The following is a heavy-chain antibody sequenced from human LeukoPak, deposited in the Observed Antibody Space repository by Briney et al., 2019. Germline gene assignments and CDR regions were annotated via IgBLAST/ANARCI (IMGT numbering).Heavy chain of an antibody. V-gene: IGHV4-4*09. CDR1: GGSFSGYY. Sequence: SETLSLTCAVYGGSFSGYYWSWIRQPPEKGLEWIGYIYTSGSTNYNPSLKSRVTISVDTSRNQFSLKLSSVTAADTAVYHCARYGITGAYDYWGQGTLVTVSS. D-gene: IGHD1-20*01. J-gene: IGHJ4*02. CDR2: IYTSGST. CDR3: ARYGITGAYDY.